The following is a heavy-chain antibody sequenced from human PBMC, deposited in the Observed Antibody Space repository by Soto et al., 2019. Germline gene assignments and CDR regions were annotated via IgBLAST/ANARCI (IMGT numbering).Heavy chain of an antibody. CDR1: GGTFSSYA. J-gene: IGHJ4*02. V-gene: IGHV1-69*13. D-gene: IGHD6-19*01. CDR3: ATLSLNGAVAGPFDY. CDR2: IIPIFGTA. Sequence: SVKVSCKASGGTFSSYAISWVRQAPGQGLEWMGGIIPIFGTANYAQKFQGRVTITADESTSTAYMELSSLRSEDTAVYYCATLSLNGAVAGPFDYWGQGTLVTVSS.